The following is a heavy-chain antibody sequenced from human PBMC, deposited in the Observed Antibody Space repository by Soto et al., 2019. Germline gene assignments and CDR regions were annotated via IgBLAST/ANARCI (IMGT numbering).Heavy chain of an antibody. D-gene: IGHD3-3*01. CDR2: ISGSGGST. J-gene: IGHJ6*02. CDR1: VFTFSSYA. CDR3: AKDYGFLKAYYGMDV. V-gene: IGHV3-23*01. Sequence: GSLRLSCAASVFTFSSYAMSWVRQAPGKGLEWVSAISGSGGSTYYADSVKGRFTISRDNSKNTLYLQMNSLRAEDTAVYYCAKDYGFLKAYYGMDVWGQGTTVTVSS.